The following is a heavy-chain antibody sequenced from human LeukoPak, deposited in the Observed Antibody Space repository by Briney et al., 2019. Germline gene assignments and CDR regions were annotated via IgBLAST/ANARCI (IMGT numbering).Heavy chain of an antibody. V-gene: IGHV3-21*01. Sequence: GGSLRLSCAASGFTFSSYSMIWVRHAPGKGLECVSSISSSSSYIYYADSVKGRFTIYRDNAKNSLYLQMNRVRREDTAVYYCARDPPPGYCSGGSCPYYFDYWGQGTLVTVSS. J-gene: IGHJ4*02. CDR1: GFTFSSYS. CDR2: ISSSSSYI. D-gene: IGHD2-15*01. CDR3: ARDPPPGYCSGGSCPYYFDY.